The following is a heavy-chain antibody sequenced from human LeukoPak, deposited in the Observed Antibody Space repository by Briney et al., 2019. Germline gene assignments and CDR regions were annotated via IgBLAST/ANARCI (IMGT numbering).Heavy chain of an antibody. J-gene: IGHJ6*02. V-gene: IGHV1-46*01. CDR2: INPSGGST. CDR1: GYTFTGYY. D-gene: IGHD3-3*01. CDR3: ARARILEWLPWVNLATPQVDYGMDV. Sequence: ASVKVSCKASGYTFTGYYMHWVRQAPGQGLEWMGIINPSGGSTSYAQKFQGRVTMTRDTSTSTVYMELSSLRSEDTAVYYCARARILEWLPWVNLATPQVDYGMDVWGQGTTVTVSS.